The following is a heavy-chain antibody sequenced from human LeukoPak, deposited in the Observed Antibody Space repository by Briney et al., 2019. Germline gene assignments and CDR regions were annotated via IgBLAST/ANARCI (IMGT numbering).Heavy chain of an antibody. D-gene: IGHD6-13*01. J-gene: IGHJ6*03. CDR1: GGSISSYY. Sequence: TSETLSLTCTVSGGSISSYYWSWTRQPAGKGLEWIGRIYTSGSTNYNPSLKSRVTMSVDTSKNQFSLKLSSVTAADTAVYYCARGGSSWYTLNYYYYMDVWGKGTTVTISS. CDR3: ARGGSSWYTLNYYYYMDV. V-gene: IGHV4-4*07. CDR2: IYTSGST.